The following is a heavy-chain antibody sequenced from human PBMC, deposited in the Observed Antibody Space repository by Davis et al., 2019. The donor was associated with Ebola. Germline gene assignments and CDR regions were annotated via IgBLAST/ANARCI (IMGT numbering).Heavy chain of an antibody. CDR1: GFTFGDYA. D-gene: IGHD5-12*01. Sequence: GGSLRLSCTASGFTFGDYAMSWVRQAPGKGLEWVGFIRSSPYGGTTEYAASVKGRFTISRDDSRSIVYLQMNSLKTEDTAVYYCTRQGGYDSEFDYWGQGSLVTVSS. V-gene: IGHV3-49*04. CDR3: TRQGGYDSEFDY. CDR2: IRSSPYGGTT. J-gene: IGHJ4*02.